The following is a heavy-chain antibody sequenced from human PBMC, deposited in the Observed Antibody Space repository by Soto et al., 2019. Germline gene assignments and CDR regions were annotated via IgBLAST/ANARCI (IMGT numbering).Heavy chain of an antibody. CDR1: GGSISYEYYH. D-gene: IGHD2-21*02. V-gene: IGHV4-30-4*08. CDR2: IHYSGSI. CDR3: AREDDGGDRDYYGLDV. J-gene: IGHJ6*02. Sequence: QVQLQQSGPGLVKPSQTLSLTCTVSGGSISYEYYHWTWIRQSPGKGLEWIGYIHYSGSIIYNPSFKSRVTISVDTSKNQFYLQLSSVTAADTAVYFCAREDDGGDRDYYGLDVWGQGTTVTVSS.